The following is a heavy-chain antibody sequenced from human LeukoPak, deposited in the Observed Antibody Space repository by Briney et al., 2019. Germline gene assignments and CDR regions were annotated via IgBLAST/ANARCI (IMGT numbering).Heavy chain of an antibody. CDR3: ARYCSGGSCYGQ. CDR2: IYYSGST. J-gene: IGHJ4*02. CDR1: GGSISSSSYY. Sequence: PSETLSLTCTVSGGSISSSSYYWGWIRQPPGKGLEWIGSIYYSGSTYYNPSLKSRVTISVGTSKNQFSLKLSSVTAADTAVYYCARYCSGGSCYGQWGQGTLVTVSS. D-gene: IGHD2-15*01. V-gene: IGHV4-39*01.